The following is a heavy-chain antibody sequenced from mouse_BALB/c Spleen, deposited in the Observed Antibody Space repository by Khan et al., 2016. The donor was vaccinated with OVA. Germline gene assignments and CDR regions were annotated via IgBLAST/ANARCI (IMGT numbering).Heavy chain of an antibody. Sequence: EVQLVELGPGLVKPSQSLSLTCTGTGYSITSDYAWNWIRQFPGNKLEWMGYISYSGSTNYNPALKSRISITRDTSKNQFFLQLNSVTTEDTATYYCARDGSRYYYAMDYWGQGTSVTVSS. CDR2: ISYSGST. J-gene: IGHJ4*01. V-gene: IGHV3-2*02. D-gene: IGHD2-3*01. CDR1: GYSITSDYA. CDR3: ARDGSRYYYAMDY.